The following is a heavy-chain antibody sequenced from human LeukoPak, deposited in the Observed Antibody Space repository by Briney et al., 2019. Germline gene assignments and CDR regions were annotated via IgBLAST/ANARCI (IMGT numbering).Heavy chain of an antibody. CDR3: ARGAGDYGGNPEYGMDV. V-gene: IGHV4-39*07. CDR1: GGSISSSSYY. J-gene: IGHJ6*02. D-gene: IGHD4-23*01. Sequence: SETLSLTCTVSGGSISSSSYYWSWIRQPPGKGLEWIGEINHSGSTNYNPSLKSRVTISVDTSKNQFSLKLSSVTAADTAVYYCARGAGDYGGNPEYGMDVWGQGTTVTVSS. CDR2: INHSGST.